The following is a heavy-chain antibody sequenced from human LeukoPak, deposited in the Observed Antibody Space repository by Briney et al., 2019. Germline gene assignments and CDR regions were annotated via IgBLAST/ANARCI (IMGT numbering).Heavy chain of an antibody. J-gene: IGHJ4*02. Sequence: GGSLRLSCAASGFTFSSYGMHWVRQAPGKGLEWVAVISYDGSNKYYADSVKGRFTISRDNSKNTLYLQMNSLRAEDTAVYYCARDSNYDFWSGYYTDGEFDYWGQGTLVTVSS. D-gene: IGHD3-3*01. V-gene: IGHV3-30*03. CDR3: ARDSNYDFWSGYYTDGEFDY. CDR1: GFTFSSYG. CDR2: ISYDGSNK.